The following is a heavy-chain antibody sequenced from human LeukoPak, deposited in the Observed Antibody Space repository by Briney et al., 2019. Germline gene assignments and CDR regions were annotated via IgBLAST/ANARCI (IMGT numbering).Heavy chain of an antibody. D-gene: IGHD2-2*01. J-gene: IGHJ4*02. Sequence: ASVKVSCKASGYTFTGYYMHWVRQAPGQGLEWMGWINPNSGGTNYAQKFQGGVTMTRDTSISTAYMELSRLRSDDTAVYYCARALRVVPAAIGAGYWGQGTLVTVSS. CDR1: GYTFTGYY. CDR2: INPNSGGT. CDR3: ARALRVVPAAIGAGY. V-gene: IGHV1-2*02.